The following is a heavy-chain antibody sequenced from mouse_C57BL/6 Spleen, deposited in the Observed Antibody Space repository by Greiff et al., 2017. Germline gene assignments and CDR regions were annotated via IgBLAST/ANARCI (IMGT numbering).Heavy chain of an antibody. Sequence: QVQLQQPGTELVKPGASVKLSCKASGYTFTSYWMHWVKQRPGQGLEWIGNINPSNGGTNYNEKFKSKATLTVDKSSSTAYMQLSSLTSEDSAVYYCAREETGYDYDPVYAMDYWGQGTSVTVSS. D-gene: IGHD2-4*01. CDR2: INPSNGGT. V-gene: IGHV1-53*01. CDR3: AREETGYDYDPVYAMDY. J-gene: IGHJ4*01. CDR1: GYTFTSYW.